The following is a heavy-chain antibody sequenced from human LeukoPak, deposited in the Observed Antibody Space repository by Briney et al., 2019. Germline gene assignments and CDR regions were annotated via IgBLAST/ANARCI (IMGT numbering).Heavy chain of an antibody. V-gene: IGHV3-49*04. J-gene: IGHJ4*02. CDR3: TTIYYDSSGPEAYFDY. D-gene: IGHD3-22*01. CDR1: GFTFGDYA. Sequence: SLRLSCTASGFTFGDYAMSWVRQAPGKGLEWVGFIRSKAYGGTTEYAASVKGRFTISRDDSKSIAYLQMNSLKTEDTAVYYCTTIYYDSSGPEAYFDYWGQGTLVTVSS. CDR2: IRSKAYGGTT.